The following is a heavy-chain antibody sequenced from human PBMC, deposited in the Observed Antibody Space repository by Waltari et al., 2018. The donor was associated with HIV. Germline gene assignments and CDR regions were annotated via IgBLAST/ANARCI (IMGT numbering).Heavy chain of an antibody. CDR1: GFTFSSYA. D-gene: IGHD3-22*01. Sequence: EVQLLESGGGLVQPGGSLRLSCAASGFTFSSYAMSWVRQAPGKGLEWVSAISGSGGSTYYADSVKGRFTISRDNSKNTLYLQMNSLRAEDTAVYYCAKDRPLVVITPVYFDYWGQGTLVTVSS. J-gene: IGHJ4*02. CDR2: ISGSGGST. CDR3: AKDRPLVVITPVYFDY. V-gene: IGHV3-23*01.